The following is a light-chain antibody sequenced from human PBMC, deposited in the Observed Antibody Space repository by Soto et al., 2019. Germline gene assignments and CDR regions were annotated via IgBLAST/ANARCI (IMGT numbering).Light chain of an antibody. J-gene: IGLJ1*01. V-gene: IGLV2-8*01. CDR3: SSYAGSNNFRV. CDR2: EVT. CDR1: SSDVGAYNY. Sequence: QSALTQPPSGSGSPGQSVTISCTGTSSDVGAYNYVSWYQQHPGKAPKLMIYEVTKRPSGVPVRFSGSKSGYTASLTVSGLQAEDEADYYCSSYAGSNNFRVFGTGTKVTVL.